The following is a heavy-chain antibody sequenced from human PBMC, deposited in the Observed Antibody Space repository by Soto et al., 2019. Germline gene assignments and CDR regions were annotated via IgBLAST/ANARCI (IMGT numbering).Heavy chain of an antibody. CDR1: EFTFSNYA. CDR2: ISYDGNNK. CDR3: ARGPSYSDSYFDH. D-gene: IGHD4-17*01. J-gene: IGHJ4*02. Sequence: QVQLVESGGGAVQPGGSRRLSCAASEFTFSNYAMHWVRQAPGKGLQWLAVISYDGNNKYYADSVEGRFTISRDNSKNTVYLQMNSLRLEVTAVYYCARGPSYSDSYFDHWGQGTLVTVSS. V-gene: IGHV3-30*03.